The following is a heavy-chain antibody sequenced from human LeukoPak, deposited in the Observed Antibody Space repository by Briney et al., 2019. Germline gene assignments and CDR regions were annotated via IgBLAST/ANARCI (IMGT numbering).Heavy chain of an antibody. V-gene: IGHV1-8*03. Sequence: ASVKVSCKASGYTFTSYDINWVRQATGQGLEWMGWMNPKSGNTGYAQKFQGRVTITRNTSISTAYMELSSLRSEDTAVYYCARVSLKNDFYGDPYYYYMDVWGKGTTVTVSS. CDR1: GYTFTSYD. CDR3: ARVSLKNDFYGDPYYYYMDV. J-gene: IGHJ6*03. D-gene: IGHD4-17*01. CDR2: MNPKSGNT.